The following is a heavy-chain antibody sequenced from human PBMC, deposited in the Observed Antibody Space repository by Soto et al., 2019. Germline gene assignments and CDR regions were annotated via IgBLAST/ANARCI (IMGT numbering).Heavy chain of an antibody. CDR2: INSVSGGT. CDR1: GNTHTIYF. D-gene: IGHD3-16*01. J-gene: IGHJ4*02. CDR3: ARGGSYYAH. Sequence: QVQLVQSGAEVKQPGASVRVSCKASGNTHTIYFIHWLRQAPGQGLEWMGWINSVSGGTKYAPRFRGRVSMTRDTSAATAFMDLSGLRSDDTAVYYCARGGSYYAHWGQGALGTVSS. V-gene: IGHV1-2*02.